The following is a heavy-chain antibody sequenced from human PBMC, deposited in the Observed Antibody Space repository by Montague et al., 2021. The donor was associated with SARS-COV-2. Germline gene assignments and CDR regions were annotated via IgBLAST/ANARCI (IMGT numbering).Heavy chain of an antibody. CDR1: GFTFSSYA. J-gene: IGHJ4*02. Sequence: SLRLSCAASGFTFSSYAMHWVRQAPGKGLEWVAVISYDGSNKYYADSVKGRFTISRDNSKNTLYLQMNSLRAEDTAVYYCARDYSDSVLLWFGELPSQPIDSWGQGTLVTVSS. CDR3: ARDYSDSVLLWFGELPSQPIDS. D-gene: IGHD3-10*01. CDR2: ISYDGSNK. V-gene: IGHV3-30*04.